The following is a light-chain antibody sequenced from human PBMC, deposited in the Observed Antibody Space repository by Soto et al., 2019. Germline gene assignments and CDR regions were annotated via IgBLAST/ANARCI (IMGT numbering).Light chain of an antibody. CDR1: QSVSTN. CDR2: GAF. V-gene: IGKV3-15*01. Sequence: EIVLTQSPATLSVSPGERATLSCRASQSVSTNLVWYQQKPGQAPRLLIFGAFTRATNIPARFSGNGSGTEFTLTISSLQSEDFAVYYCQQYINWPPLTFGGGTKVEMK. J-gene: IGKJ4*01. CDR3: QQYINWPPLT.